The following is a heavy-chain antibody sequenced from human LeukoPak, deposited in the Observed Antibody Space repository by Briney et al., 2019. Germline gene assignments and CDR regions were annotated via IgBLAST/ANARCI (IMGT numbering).Heavy chain of an antibody. CDR1: GFTFSSYW. J-gene: IGHJ4*02. Sequence: GGSLRLSCAASGFTFSSYWMSWVRQAPGKGLEWVARSRNKANSYSTEYAASVQGRFTVSRDDSKNSLYLEMNSLKIEDTAVYFCARNLDSSNYWGQGTLVTVSS. D-gene: IGHD3-22*01. V-gene: IGHV3-72*01. CDR3: ARNLDSSNY. CDR2: SRNKANSYST.